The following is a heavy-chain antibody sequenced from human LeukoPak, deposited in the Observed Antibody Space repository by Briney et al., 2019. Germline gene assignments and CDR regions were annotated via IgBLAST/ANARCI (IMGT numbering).Heavy chain of an antibody. CDR1: GFTFSSYA. CDR3: ARPRIAAAGTDNWFDP. J-gene: IGHJ5*02. Sequence: GGSLRLSCAASGFTFSSYAMHWVRQAPGKGLEWVAVISYDGSNKYYADSVKGRFTISRDNSKNTLYLQINSLRAEDTAVYYCARPRIAAAGTDNWFDPWGQGTLVTVSS. CDR2: ISYDGSNK. D-gene: IGHD6-13*01. V-gene: IGHV3-30-3*01.